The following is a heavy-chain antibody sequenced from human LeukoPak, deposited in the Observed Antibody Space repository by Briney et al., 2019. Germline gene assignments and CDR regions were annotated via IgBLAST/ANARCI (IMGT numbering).Heavy chain of an antibody. V-gene: IGHV3-7*01. CDR3: AREARPTYYYDSSGYSD. CDR2: IKEDGSQT. CDR1: GFRFGSFW. J-gene: IGHJ4*02. D-gene: IGHD3-22*01. Sequence: GGSLRLSCAASGFRFGSFWMTWIRQAPGKGLEWVGHIKEDGSQTNYIDSVTGRFTISRDNSKNTLYLQMNSLRAEDTAVYYCAREARPTYYYDSSGYSDWGQGTLVTVSS.